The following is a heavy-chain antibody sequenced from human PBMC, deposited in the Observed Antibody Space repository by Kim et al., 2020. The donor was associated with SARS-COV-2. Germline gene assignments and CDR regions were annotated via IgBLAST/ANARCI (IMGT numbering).Heavy chain of an antibody. D-gene: IGHD1-1*01. Sequence: GGSLRLSCAASGFTFSDSPIHWVRQASGKGLEWVGRIRSKVYSYATSYAASVKGRFTISRDDSESTAYLQMNSLKTEDTAVYYCTRIPGTTLAFWHAFDVWGQGTMVTVSS. V-gene: IGHV3-73*01. J-gene: IGHJ3*01. CDR1: GFTFSDSP. CDR3: TRIPGTTLAFWHAFDV. CDR2: IRSKVYSYAT.